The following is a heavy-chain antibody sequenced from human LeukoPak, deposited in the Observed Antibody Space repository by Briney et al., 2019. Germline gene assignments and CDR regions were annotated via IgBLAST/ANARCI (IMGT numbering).Heavy chain of an antibody. V-gene: IGHV3-66*02. CDR3: ARDSSGYDAFDI. D-gene: IGHD3-22*01. J-gene: IGHJ3*02. Sequence: GGSLRLSCAASGFTVSSNYMSWVRQAPGKGLEWVSVIYSGGSTYYADSVKGRFTISRNNSKNTLYLQMNSLRAEDTAVYYCARDSSGYDAFDIWGQGTMVTVSS. CDR2: IYSGGST. CDR1: GFTVSSNY.